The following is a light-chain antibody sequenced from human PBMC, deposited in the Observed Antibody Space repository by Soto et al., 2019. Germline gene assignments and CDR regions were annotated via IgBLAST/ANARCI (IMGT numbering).Light chain of an antibody. CDR3: CSYAGSYTYWV. J-gene: IGLJ3*02. CDR2: DVT. V-gene: IGLV2-11*01. CDR1: SSDVGGYNY. Sequence: QSALTQPRSVSGSPGQSVTISCTGTSSDVGGYNYVSWYQQHPGKAPKVMIYDVTKRPSGVADRFSGSKSGNTASLTIFGLHAEDEADDYCCSYAGSYTYWVFGGGTKLTVL.